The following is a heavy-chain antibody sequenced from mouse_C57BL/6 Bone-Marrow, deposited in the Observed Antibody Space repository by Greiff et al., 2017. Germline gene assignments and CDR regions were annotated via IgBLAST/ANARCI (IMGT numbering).Heavy chain of an antibody. D-gene: IGHD1-1*01. CDR2: SRNKANDYTT. J-gene: IGHJ4*01. Sequence: EVKLMESGGGLVQSGRSLRLSCATSGFTFSDFYMEWVRQAPGKGLEWIAASRNKANDYTTEYSASVKGRFIVSRDTSQSILYLQMNALRAEDTAIYYCARDDPYYYGNAMDYWGQGTSVTVSS. CDR1: GFTFSDFY. V-gene: IGHV7-1*01. CDR3: ARDDPYYYGNAMDY.